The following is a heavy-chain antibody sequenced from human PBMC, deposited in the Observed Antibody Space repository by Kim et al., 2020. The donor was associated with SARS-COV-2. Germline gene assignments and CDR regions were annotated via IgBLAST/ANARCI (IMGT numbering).Heavy chain of an antibody. D-gene: IGHD4-4*01. Sequence: SVKVSCKASGGTFSSFAINWVRQAPGQGLEWMGGVIPIFGTPNYAQKFQDRVTITADQSTSTAHMELRTLTSQDTAVYYCARAAAEYSTASLDYWGQGTLVTVSS. CDR1: GGTFSSFA. CDR2: VIPIFGTP. J-gene: IGHJ4*01. CDR3: ARAAAEYSTASLDY. V-gene: IGHV1-69*13.